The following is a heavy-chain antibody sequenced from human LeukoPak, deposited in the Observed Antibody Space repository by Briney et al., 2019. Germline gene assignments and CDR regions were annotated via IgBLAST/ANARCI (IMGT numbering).Heavy chain of an antibody. Sequence: GGFLRLSCAASGFTFSSYAMSWARQAPGKGLEWVAVISYDGSNKYYADSVKGRFTISRDNSKNTLYLQMNSLRAEDTAVYYCARQAPNCGSGLDVWGQGTTVTVSS. CDR3: ARQAPNCGSGLDV. V-gene: IGHV3-30*04. J-gene: IGHJ6*02. CDR2: ISYDGSNK. CDR1: GFTFSSYA. D-gene: IGHD3-10*01.